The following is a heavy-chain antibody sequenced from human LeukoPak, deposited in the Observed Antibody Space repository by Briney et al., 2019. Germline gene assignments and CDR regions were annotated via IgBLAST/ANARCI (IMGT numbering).Heavy chain of an antibody. D-gene: IGHD1-26*01. CDR2: ISYDGSNK. CDR1: GFTFSSYA. CDR3: AYLGIADY. Sequence: PGGSLRLSCAASGFTFSSYAMHWVRQAPGKGLEWVAVISYDGSNKYYADSVKGRFTISRDNSKNTLYLQMNSLRAEDTAVYYCAYLGIADYWGQGTLVTVSS. J-gene: IGHJ4*02. V-gene: IGHV3-30*04.